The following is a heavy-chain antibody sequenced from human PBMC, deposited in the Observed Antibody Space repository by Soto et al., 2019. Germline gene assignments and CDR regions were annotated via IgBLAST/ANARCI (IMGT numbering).Heavy chain of an antibody. V-gene: IGHV6-1*01. J-gene: IGHJ5*02. D-gene: IGHD5-12*01. Sequence: SHTLSLTCAISGSSASSNTASWNCISQSPSRGLEWLGRTYFRSKWYNDYAVSVKSRIIINPDTSNNQFSLQLSSVTPEDTAVNFCAKGDNLGPKSGYAFDPWGQGIVVTVSS. CDR1: GSSASSNTAS. CDR2: TYFRSKWYN. CDR3: AKGDNLGPKSGYAFDP.